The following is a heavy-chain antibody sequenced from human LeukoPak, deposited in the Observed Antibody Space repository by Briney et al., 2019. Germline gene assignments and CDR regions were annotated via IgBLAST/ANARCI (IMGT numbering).Heavy chain of an antibody. V-gene: IGHV4-30-2*01. J-gene: IGHJ4*02. CDR2: IYHSGST. D-gene: IGHD3-22*01. CDR1: GGSISSGGYS. CDR3: ARVEGYYYDSSRGYFDY. Sequence: ASETLSLTCAVSGGSISSGGYSWSWIRQPPGKGLEWIGYIYHSGSTYYNPSLKSRVTISVDRSKNQFSLKLSSVTAADTAVYYCARVEGYYYDSSRGYFDYWGQGTLVTVSS.